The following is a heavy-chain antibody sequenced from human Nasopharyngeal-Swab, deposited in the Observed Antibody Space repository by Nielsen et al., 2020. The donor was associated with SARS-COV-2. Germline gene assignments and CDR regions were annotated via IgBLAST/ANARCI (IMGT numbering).Heavy chain of an antibody. D-gene: IGHD3-22*01. CDR1: GFTFDDYG. Sequence: SCAASGFTFDDYGMNWVRQAPGKGLEWVSYISSSGSTIYYADSVKGRFTISRDNAKNSLYLQMNSLRAEDTAVYYCARDDSSPHVGAFDIWGQGTMVTVSS. CDR3: ARDDSSPHVGAFDI. CDR2: ISSSGSTI. J-gene: IGHJ3*02. V-gene: IGHV3-48*03.